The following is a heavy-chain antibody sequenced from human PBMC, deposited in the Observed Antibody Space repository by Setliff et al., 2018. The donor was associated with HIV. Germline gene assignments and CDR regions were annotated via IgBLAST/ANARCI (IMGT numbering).Heavy chain of an antibody. CDR1: GFTISSHQ. CDR3: GGAPVSY. V-gene: IGHV3-7*01. J-gene: IGHJ4*02. D-gene: IGHD2-21*01. CDR2: IIQDESAK. Sequence: GGSLRLSCAASGFTISSHQMSWVRQAPGKGLEWVAKIIQDESAKYYVDSVKGRFTISRDNAKNSLYLQMNSLGGEDTAVYHCGGAPVSYWGQGTLVTVSS.